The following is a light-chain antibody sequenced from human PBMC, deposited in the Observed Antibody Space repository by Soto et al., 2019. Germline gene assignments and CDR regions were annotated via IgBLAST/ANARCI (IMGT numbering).Light chain of an antibody. V-gene: IGKV1-39*01. CDR3: QQSDSTPIT. CDR2: AAS. CDR1: QSISSY. J-gene: IGKJ5*01. Sequence: DIQMTQSPSSLSASVVDRVTITCLASQSISSYLNWYQQKPGKAPKLLIYAASSLQGGVPSRFSGSGSGTDFTLTISSLQPEDFATYYCQQSDSTPITFGQGTRLEIK.